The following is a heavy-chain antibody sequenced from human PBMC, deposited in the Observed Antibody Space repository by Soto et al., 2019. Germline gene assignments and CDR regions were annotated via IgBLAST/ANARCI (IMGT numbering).Heavy chain of an antibody. Sequence: GGSLRLSCAASGFTFSSYAMHWVRQAPGKGLEWVAVISYDGSNKYYADSVKGRFTISRDNSKNTLYLQMNILRAEDTAVYYCARSPDGMITFGGVIANPLGYWGQGTLVTVSS. CDR1: GFTFSSYA. D-gene: IGHD3-16*02. CDR3: ARSPDGMITFGGVIANPLGY. V-gene: IGHV3-30-3*01. CDR2: ISYDGSNK. J-gene: IGHJ4*02.